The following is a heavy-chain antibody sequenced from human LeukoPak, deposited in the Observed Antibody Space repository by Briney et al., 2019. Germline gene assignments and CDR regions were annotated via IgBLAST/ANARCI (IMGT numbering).Heavy chain of an antibody. CDR1: GGSISSYY. CDR2: IYYSGST. Sequence: SETLSLTCTVSGGSISSYYWSWIRQPPGKGLEWIGSIYYSGSTYYNPSLKSRVTISVDTSKNQFSLKLSSVTAADTAVYYCARHGLREDFDYWGQGTLVTVSS. V-gene: IGHV4-59*05. J-gene: IGHJ4*02. D-gene: IGHD3/OR15-3a*01. CDR3: ARHGLREDFDY.